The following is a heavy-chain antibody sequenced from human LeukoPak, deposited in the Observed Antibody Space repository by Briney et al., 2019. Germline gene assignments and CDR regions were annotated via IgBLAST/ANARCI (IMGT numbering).Heavy chain of an antibody. D-gene: IGHD3-22*01. CDR1: GFTFSSYG. CDR2: IRYDGSNK. Sequence: GGSLRLPCGASGFTFSSYGMHWVRQAPGKGLGWVAFIRYDGSNKYYADSVKGRFTISRDNSKNTLNLQMNILRAEDTAVYECAKDPTHYRVCAYYETIGLSYWGQGTLVTVPS. CDR3: AKDPTHYRVCAYYETIGLSY. V-gene: IGHV3-30*02. J-gene: IGHJ4*02.